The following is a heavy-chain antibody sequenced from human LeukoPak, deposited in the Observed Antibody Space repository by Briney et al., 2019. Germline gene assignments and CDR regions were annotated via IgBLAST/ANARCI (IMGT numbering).Heavy chain of an antibody. CDR1: GFTFSSYA. V-gene: IGHV3-23*01. CDR3: AKDQRKVVRGVRSDY. Sequence: GGSLRLSCAASGFTFSSYAMSWVRQAPGKGLEWVSAISGSGGSTYYADSVKGRFTISRDNSKNTLYLQMSSLRAEDTAVYYCAKDQRKVVRGVRSDYWGQGTLVTVSS. D-gene: IGHD3-10*01. CDR2: ISGSGGST. J-gene: IGHJ4*02.